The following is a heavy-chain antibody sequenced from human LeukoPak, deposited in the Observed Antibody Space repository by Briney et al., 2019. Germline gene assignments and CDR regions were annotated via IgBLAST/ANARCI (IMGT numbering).Heavy chain of an antibody. J-gene: IGHJ3*02. Sequence: PGGSLRLSCAASGFTFSNYWMHWVRQAPGKGLVWVSRIKSDGSSTTYADSVRGRFTISRDNAKNTLYLQMNSLRAEDTAVYYCAKLDTYYYDSSGYSHDAFDIWGQGTMVTVSS. CDR2: IKSDGSST. CDR3: AKLDTYYYDSSGYSHDAFDI. CDR1: GFTFSNYW. D-gene: IGHD3-22*01. V-gene: IGHV3-74*01.